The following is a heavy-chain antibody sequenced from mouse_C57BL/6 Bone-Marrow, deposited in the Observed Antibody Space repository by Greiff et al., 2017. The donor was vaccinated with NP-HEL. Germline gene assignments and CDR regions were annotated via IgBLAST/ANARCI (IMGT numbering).Heavy chain of an antibody. CDR3: ARWDGYWEGDY. J-gene: IGHJ4*01. D-gene: IGHD2-3*01. Sequence: QVQLQQPGAELVMPGASVKLSCKASGYTFTSYWMHWVKQRPGQGLEWIGEIDPSDSYTNCNQKFKGKSTLTVDKSSSTAYMQLSSLTSEDSAVYYCARWDGYWEGDYWGQGTSVTVSS. V-gene: IGHV1-69*01. CDR1: GYTFTSYW. CDR2: IDPSDSYT.